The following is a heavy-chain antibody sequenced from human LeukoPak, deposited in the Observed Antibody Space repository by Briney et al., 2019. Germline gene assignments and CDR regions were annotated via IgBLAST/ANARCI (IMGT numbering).Heavy chain of an antibody. CDR3: ARGGAGSGRNYGMDV. Sequence: ASMKVSCKASGYTFTSYAMHWVRQAPGQRLEWMGWINAGNGNTKYSQKFQGRVTITRDTSASTAYMELSSLRSEDTAVYYCARGGAGSGRNYGMDVWGKGTTVTVSS. CDR2: INAGNGNT. J-gene: IGHJ6*04. V-gene: IGHV1-3*01. CDR1: GYTFTSYA. D-gene: IGHD3-10*01.